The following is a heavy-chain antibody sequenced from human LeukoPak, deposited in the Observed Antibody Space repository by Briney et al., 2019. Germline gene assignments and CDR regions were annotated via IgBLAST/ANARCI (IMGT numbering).Heavy chain of an antibody. D-gene: IGHD3-10*01. CDR3: ARAAGDSPPYYYYMDV. CDR1: GYSISSGYY. Sequence: KTSETLSLTCTVSGYSISSGYYWGWIRQPPGKGLEWIGSIYHSGSTYYNPSLKSRVTISVDTSKNQFSLKLSSVTAADTAVYYCARAAGDSPPYYYYMDVWGKGTTVTVSS. J-gene: IGHJ6*03. CDR2: IYHSGST. V-gene: IGHV4-38-2*02.